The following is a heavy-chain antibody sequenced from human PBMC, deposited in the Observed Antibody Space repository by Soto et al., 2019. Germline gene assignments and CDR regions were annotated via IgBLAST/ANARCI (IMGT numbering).Heavy chain of an antibody. V-gene: IGHV3-74*01. D-gene: IGHD1-26*01. Sequence: EVQLVESGGGLVQPGGSLRLSCAASGFTFSTYWMHWVRQVPGKGLVWVPHIDSDGISTTYADSVKGRFTIPKDNAKNTLYRQINSLRAEDTAVYYGVMGDFGLGIDYWGLGSLVTVSS. J-gene: IGHJ4*01. CDR2: IDSDGIST. CDR1: GFTFSTYW. CDR3: VMGDFGLGIDY.